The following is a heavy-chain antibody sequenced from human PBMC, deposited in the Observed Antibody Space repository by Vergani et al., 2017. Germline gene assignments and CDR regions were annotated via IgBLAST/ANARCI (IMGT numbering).Heavy chain of an antibody. CDR3: ASNGYYCLDY. D-gene: IGHD3-22*01. CDR2: VSHDGNP. Sequence: QVQLQESGPGLVKPSQTLSLTCSVFGDSINSGRFYWSWVRQSPGKGLEWMAFVSHDGNPYYNPSLKSRVTISVDKSKNQFSLKLSSVTAADTAVYYCASNGYYCLDYWGRGTLVTVSS. V-gene: IGHV4-31*03. CDR1: GDSINSGRFY. J-gene: IGHJ4*02.